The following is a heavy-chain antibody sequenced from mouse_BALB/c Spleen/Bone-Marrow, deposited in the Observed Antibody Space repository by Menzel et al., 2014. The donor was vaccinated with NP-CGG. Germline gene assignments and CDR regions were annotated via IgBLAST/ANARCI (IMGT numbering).Heavy chain of an antibody. Sequence: QVQLQQSGAELVKPGASVKLSCKASGYTFTSYYMYWVKQRPGQGLEWIGEINPSNGGADFNEKFKIKATLTVDKSSSTAYMQLSSLKSEDSAVYYCTTSRGYNWFAYWGQGTLVTISA. V-gene: IGHV1S81*02. D-gene: IGHD2-2*01. J-gene: IGHJ3*01. CDR3: TTSRGYNWFAY. CDR2: INPSNGGA. CDR1: GYTFTSYY.